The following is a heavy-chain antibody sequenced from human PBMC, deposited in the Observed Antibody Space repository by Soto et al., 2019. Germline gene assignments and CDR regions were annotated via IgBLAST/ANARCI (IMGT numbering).Heavy chain of an antibody. CDR1: GYSISSGYY. CDR3: ARVGGSFGSGWLLDY. D-gene: IGHD6-19*01. J-gene: IGHJ4*02. CDR2: IYHSGST. V-gene: IGHV4-38-2*02. Sequence: SETLSLTCTVSGYSISSGYYWGWIRQPPGKGLEWIGSIYHSGSTYYNPSLKSRVTISVDTSKNQFSLKLSSVTAADTAVYYCARVGGSFGSGWLLDYWGQGTLVTVSS.